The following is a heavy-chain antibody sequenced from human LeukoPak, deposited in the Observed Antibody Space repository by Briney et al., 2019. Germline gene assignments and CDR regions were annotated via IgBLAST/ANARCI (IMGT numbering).Heavy chain of an antibody. D-gene: IGHD3-22*01. J-gene: IGHJ5*02. V-gene: IGHV1-69*13. CDR2: IIPIFGTA. Sequence: SVKVSCKASGYTFTSYGISWVRQAPGQGLEWMGGIIPIFGTANYAQKFQGRVTITADESTSTAYMELSSLRSEDTAVYYCARHYYDSSGYVNWFDPWGQGTLVTVSS. CDR1: GYTFTSYG. CDR3: ARHYYDSSGYVNWFDP.